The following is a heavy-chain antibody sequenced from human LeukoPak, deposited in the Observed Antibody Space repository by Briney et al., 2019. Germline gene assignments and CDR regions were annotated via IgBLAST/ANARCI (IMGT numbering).Heavy chain of an antibody. CDR1: AYSISNDNY. J-gene: IGHJ5*02. V-gene: IGHV4-38-2*02. CDR3: AKGVARRTGGFDP. D-gene: IGHD3/OR15-3a*01. Sequence: PSETLSLTCTVSAYSISNDNYWVWIRQSPGKGLEWIGSIYHSGTAYYNPSLKSRVTISVDTSKNQFSLKLSSVTTTDTAVYYCAKGVARRTGGFDPWGQGTLVTVSS. CDR2: IYHSGTA.